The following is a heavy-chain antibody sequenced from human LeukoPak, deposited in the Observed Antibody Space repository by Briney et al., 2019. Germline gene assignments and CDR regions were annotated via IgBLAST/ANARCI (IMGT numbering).Heavy chain of an antibody. CDR1: VFTLHIKY. V-gene: IGHV3-53*01. CDR2: VYRAGRT. Sequence: PGLSLRLPCGAWVFTLHIKYIRGVRQAPGRGLEWVSVVYRAGRTYYAASVQGRFTISRDNSKNKLHLQTNSLRAEATAVYYLTEGGDPQWLVHGDYWGQGTLVTVSS. CDR3: TEGGDPQWLVHGDY. D-gene: IGHD6-19*01. J-gene: IGHJ4*02.